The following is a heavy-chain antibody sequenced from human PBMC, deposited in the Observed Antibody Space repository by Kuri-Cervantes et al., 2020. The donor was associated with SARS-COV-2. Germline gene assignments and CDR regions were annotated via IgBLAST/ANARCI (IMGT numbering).Heavy chain of an antibody. J-gene: IGHJ6*03. D-gene: IGHD1-1*01. V-gene: IGHV3-49*04. CDR3: TRVGTYYYYYMDV. CDR2: IRSKAYGGTT. Sequence: GGSLRLSCAASGFTFSSYWMSWVRQAPGKGLEWVGFIRSKAYGGTTEYAASVKGRFTISRDDSKSIAYLQMNSLKTEDTAVYYCTRVGTYYYYYMDVWGKGTTVTVSS. CDR1: GFTFSSYW.